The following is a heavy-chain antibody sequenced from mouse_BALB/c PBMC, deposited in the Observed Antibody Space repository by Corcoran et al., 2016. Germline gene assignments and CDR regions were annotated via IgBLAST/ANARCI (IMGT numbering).Heavy chain of an antibody. Sequence: LVKPGASVKISCKASGSSFTGYYMHWVKQSHGKSLEWIGYISCYNGATSYNQKFKGKATFTVDTSSSTAYMQFNSLTSEDSAVYYWARYHYDYSYYFDYWGQGTTLTVSS. J-gene: IGHJ2*01. V-gene: IGHV1S34*01. CDR3: ARYHYDYSYYFDY. CDR1: GSSFTGYY. CDR2: ISCYNGAT. D-gene: IGHD2-4*01.